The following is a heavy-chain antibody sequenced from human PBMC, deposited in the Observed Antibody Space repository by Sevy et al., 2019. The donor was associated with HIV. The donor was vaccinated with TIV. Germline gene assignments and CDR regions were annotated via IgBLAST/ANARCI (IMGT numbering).Heavy chain of an antibody. CDR1: GFTFRSYS. Sequence: GGSLRLSCAASGFTFRSYSTNWVRQAPGKGLEWVSYISSSSSTIYYEESVKGRFTISRDNAKNSLYLQMNSLRDEDTAVYDCARGLGYYYDSSGPKGAFDIWGQGTMVTVSS. V-gene: IGHV3-48*02. J-gene: IGHJ3*02. CDR2: ISSSSSTI. D-gene: IGHD3-22*01. CDR3: ARGLGYYYDSSGPKGAFDI.